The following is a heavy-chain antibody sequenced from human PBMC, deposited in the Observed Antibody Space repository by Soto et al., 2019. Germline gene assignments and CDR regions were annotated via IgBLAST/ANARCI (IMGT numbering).Heavy chain of an antibody. CDR3: ARLVSAGVNNRHFDI. CDR2: VSDYTSG. J-gene: IGHJ5*02. Sequence: SETLSLTCIVSGGSMSGYEWAWIRESPARGLQYIGAVSDYTSGDSNPSFRSRVSISVDSSKRQFSLSLHSVTAADTATYYCARLVSAGVNNRHFDIWGQGALVTVSS. V-gene: IGHV4-59*08. CDR1: GGSMSGYE. D-gene: IGHD1-1*01.